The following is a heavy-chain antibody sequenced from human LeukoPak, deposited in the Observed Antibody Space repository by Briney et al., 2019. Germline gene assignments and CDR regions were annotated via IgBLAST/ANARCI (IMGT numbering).Heavy chain of an antibody. D-gene: IGHD2-2*02. CDR3: ARDVARDISCYTD. CDR1: GFTFSTNS. V-gene: IGHV3-21*01. Sequence: PGGSLRLSCAASGFTFSTNSMNWVRQAPGKGVEWVASISSSGTYIYYPESLKGRFTVSRDNAKNSVYLQMNSLRAEDTAVYYCARDVARDISCYTDWGQGTLVTVSS. CDR2: ISSSGTYI. J-gene: IGHJ4*02.